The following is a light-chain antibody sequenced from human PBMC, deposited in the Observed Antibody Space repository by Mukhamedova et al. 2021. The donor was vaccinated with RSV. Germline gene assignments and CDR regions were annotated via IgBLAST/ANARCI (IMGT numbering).Light chain of an antibody. V-gene: IGLV3-1*01. J-gene: IGLJ2*01. CDR3: QAWDFATVV. CDR2: QNI. Sequence: YQQKPGQSPVLVLYQNIRRPSGIPERFSGSNSGNTATLTISETQTMDEADYYCQAWDFATVVFGGGTKLTVL.